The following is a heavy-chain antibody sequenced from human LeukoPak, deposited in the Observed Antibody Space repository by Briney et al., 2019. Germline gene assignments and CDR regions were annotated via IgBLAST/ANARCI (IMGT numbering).Heavy chain of an antibody. J-gene: IGHJ4*02. CDR2: IYHSGST. V-gene: IGHV4-39*01. CDR1: GGSISSSNYY. CDR3: ARPTSKLGSFDY. Sequence: SETLSLTCTVSGGSISSSNYYWGWIRLPPGKGLEWIGTIYHSGSTYYNPSLKSRISISVDTSKNQFSLKLRSVTAADTAVYYCARPTSKLGSFDYWGLGTLVTVSS. D-gene: IGHD2/OR15-2a*01.